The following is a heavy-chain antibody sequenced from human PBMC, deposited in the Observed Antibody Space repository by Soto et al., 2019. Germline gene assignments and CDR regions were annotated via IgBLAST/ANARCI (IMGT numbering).Heavy chain of an antibody. V-gene: IGHV4-61*01. CDR2: IYYSGST. CDR1: GGSVSSGSYY. Sequence: PSETRSLTCTGSGGSVSSGSYYWSWIRQPPGKGLEWIGYIYYSGSTNYNPSLKTRLTISLDTSKNQFSLKLSSVTAADTAVYYCAKGYCSGGSCYGFDSWGQGTLVPVSS. D-gene: IGHD2-15*01. J-gene: IGHJ4*02. CDR3: AKGYCSGGSCYGFDS.